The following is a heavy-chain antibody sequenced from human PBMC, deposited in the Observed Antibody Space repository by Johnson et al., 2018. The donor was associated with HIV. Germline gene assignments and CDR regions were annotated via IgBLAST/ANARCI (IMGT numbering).Heavy chain of an antibody. Sequence: VQLVESGGALVQPGGSLRLSCAASGFTVSSNYMSWVRQAPGKGLEWVAFISYDGSNKYYADSVKGRFTISRDNSKNTLYLQMNSLRAEDTAVYYCPVDTEAFDIWGQGTMVTVSS. CDR3: PVDTEAFDI. V-gene: IGHV3-30-3*01. CDR1: GFTVSSNY. CDR2: ISYDGSNK. D-gene: IGHD1-14*01. J-gene: IGHJ3*02.